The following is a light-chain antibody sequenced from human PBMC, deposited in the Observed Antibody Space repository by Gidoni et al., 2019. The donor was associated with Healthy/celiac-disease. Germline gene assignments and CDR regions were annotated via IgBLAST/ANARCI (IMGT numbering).Light chain of an antibody. CDR2: AAA. V-gene: IGKV1-9*01. Sequence: DIQLTQSPSFLSASVGDRVTITCRASQGISSYLAWYQQQPGKAPKLLIYAAATLQSGVPSRFSGSGSGTEFTLTISSLQHEDFATYYCQQLNSYPHTFGGGTKVEIK. CDR1: QGISSY. CDR3: QQLNSYPHT. J-gene: IGKJ4*01.